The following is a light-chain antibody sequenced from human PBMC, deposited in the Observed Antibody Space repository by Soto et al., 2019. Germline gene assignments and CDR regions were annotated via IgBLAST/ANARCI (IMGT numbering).Light chain of an antibody. CDR1: QSISSN. CDR2: GAS. Sequence: EKVMTQSPVTLSVSPGERATLSCRASQSISSNLAWYQQKPGQAPRLLMYGASTRATGIPARFSGSGSGTEFTLTISSLQSEDFALYYCQQYNSRPFTFGPGTKVEIK. V-gene: IGKV3-15*01. J-gene: IGKJ3*01. CDR3: QQYNSRPFT.